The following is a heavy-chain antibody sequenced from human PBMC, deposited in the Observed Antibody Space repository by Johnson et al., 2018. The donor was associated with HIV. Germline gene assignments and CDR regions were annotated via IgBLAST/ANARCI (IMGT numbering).Heavy chain of an antibody. V-gene: IGHV3-23*04. CDR3: AKGYYDSSFGLDM. D-gene: IGHD3-3*01. CDR2: ISGSGGST. CDR1: GFTVSSNY. Sequence: VQLVESGGGVVQPGGSLRLSCAASGFTVSSNYMSWVRQAPGKGLEWVSAISGSGGSTYYADSVKGRFTISRDNSKNTLYLHMNNLTAEDTAVYHCAKGYYDSSFGLDMWGQGTMVIVSS. J-gene: IGHJ3*02.